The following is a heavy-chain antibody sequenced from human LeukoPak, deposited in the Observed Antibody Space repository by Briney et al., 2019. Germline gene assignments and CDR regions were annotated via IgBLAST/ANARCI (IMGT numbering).Heavy chain of an antibody. CDR2: IRSKANSYAT. J-gene: IGHJ4*02. CDR1: GFTFSSYA. V-gene: IGHV3-73*01. Sequence: GRSLRLSCAASGFTFSSYAMHWVRQASGKGLEWVGRIRSKANSYATAYAASVKGRFTISRDDSKNTAYLQMNSLKTEDTAVYYCTATSFDYWGQGTLVTVSS. CDR3: TATSFDY.